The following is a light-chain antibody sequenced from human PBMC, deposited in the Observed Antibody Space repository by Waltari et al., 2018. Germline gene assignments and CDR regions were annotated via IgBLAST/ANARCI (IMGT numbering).Light chain of an antibody. V-gene: IGKV3-20*01. CDR3: QQYHSSPIT. Sequence: DIVLTQSPGTLSLSQGERATLSCRASQSVGGTYLAWYQESRGQAPRLLIHGAFNSAPGIPDRFSGSTSGTDFTLTISRLEPEDFAVYYCQQYHSSPITFGLGTRLEIK. CDR1: QSVGGTY. CDR2: GAF. J-gene: IGKJ5*01.